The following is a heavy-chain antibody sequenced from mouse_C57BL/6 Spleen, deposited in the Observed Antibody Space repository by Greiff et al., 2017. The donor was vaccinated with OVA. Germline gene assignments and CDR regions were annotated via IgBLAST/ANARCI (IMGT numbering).Heavy chain of an antibody. D-gene: IGHD1-1*01. CDR2: ISDGGSYT. CDR1: GFTFSSYA. J-gene: IGHJ4*01. V-gene: IGHV5-4*01. Sequence: EVKLVESGGGLVKPGGSLKLSCAASGFTFSSYAMSWVRQTPEKRLEWVATISDGGSYTYYPDNVKGRFTISRDNAKNNLYLQMSHLKSEDTAMYYCARDRGIITTVEGMDYWGQGTSVTVSS. CDR3: ARDRGIITTVEGMDY.